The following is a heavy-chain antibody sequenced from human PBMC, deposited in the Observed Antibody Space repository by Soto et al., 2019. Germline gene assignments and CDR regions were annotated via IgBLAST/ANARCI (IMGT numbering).Heavy chain of an antibody. D-gene: IGHD2-15*01. CDR2: INPSDGST. V-gene: IGHV1-46*01. Sequence: QVQLVQSGAEVKKPGASVKISCKTSGYTFAMHYIHWVRQVPGQGLEWMGMINPSDGSTSYVQKFQGRVTMTRETTATTVFLNMSRLTSQDAAAFYCAREHGGGGRRHDFWGQGTLVNVSS. J-gene: IGHJ4*02. CDR3: AREHGGGGRRHDF. CDR1: GYTFAMHY.